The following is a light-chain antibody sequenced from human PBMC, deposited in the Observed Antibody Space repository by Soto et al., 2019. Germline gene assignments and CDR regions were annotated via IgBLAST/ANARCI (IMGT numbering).Light chain of an antibody. Sequence: EIVMTQSPATLSVSPGERATLSCRASQSVSSNLAWYQQKPGQAHRLLIYGASTRATGIPARFSGSGSGTEFPLTIGSLQSEDFAVYYCQQYNNWPLTFGGGTKVEIK. V-gene: IGKV3-15*01. J-gene: IGKJ4*01. CDR3: QQYNNWPLT. CDR2: GAS. CDR1: QSVSSN.